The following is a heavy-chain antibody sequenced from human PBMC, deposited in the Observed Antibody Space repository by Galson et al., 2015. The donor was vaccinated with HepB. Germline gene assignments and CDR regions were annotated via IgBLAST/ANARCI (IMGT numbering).Heavy chain of an antibody. CDR2: INPSGGST. Sequence: SVKVSCKASGYTLSSYYMHWVRQAPGQGLEWMGIINPSGGSTTYAQRLQGRVTMTRDTSTSTVYMELSSLRSEDTAVYYCAREVGARGNFDYWGQGTLVTVSS. V-gene: IGHV1-46*04. CDR3: AREVGARGNFDY. J-gene: IGHJ4*02. D-gene: IGHD1-26*01. CDR1: GYTLSSYY.